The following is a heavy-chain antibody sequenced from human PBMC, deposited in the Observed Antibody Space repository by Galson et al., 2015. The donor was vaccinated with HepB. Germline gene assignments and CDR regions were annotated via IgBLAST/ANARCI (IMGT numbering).Heavy chain of an antibody. V-gene: IGHV1-69*02. Sequence: SVKVSCKASGGTFSSYTISWVRQAPGQGLEWMGRIIPILGIANYAQKFQGRVTITADKSTSTAYMELSSLRSEDTAVYYCARLRYSSTWYFDLWGRGTLVTVSS. J-gene: IGHJ2*01. CDR2: IIPILGIA. CDR1: GGTFSSYT. D-gene: IGHD5-18*01. CDR3: ARLRYSSTWYFDL.